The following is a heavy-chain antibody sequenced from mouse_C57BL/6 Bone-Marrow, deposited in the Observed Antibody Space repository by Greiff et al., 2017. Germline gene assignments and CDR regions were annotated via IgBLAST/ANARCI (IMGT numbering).Heavy chain of an antibody. CDR2: IYPRSGNT. V-gene: IGHV1-81*01. J-gene: IGHJ4*01. Sequence: VQLQQSGAELARPGASVKLSCKASGYTFTSYGISWVKQRTGQGLEWIGEIYPRSGNTYYNEKFKGKATLTADKSSSTAYMELRSLTYEDSAVYFCARPLYSNYYYAMDYWGQGTSVTVSS. D-gene: IGHD2-5*01. CDR3: ARPLYSNYYYAMDY. CDR1: GYTFTSYG.